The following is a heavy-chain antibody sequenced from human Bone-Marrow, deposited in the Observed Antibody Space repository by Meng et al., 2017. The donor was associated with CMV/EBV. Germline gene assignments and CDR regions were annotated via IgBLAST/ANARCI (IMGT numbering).Heavy chain of an antibody. CDR3: ARDGSTPTIGAEDY. J-gene: IGHJ4*02. CDR2: ISAYNGNT. D-gene: IGHD3-16*01. Sequence: ASVKVSCKASGYTFTSYGISWVRQAPGQGLEWMGWISAYNGNTNYAQKLQGRVTMTTDTSTSTAYMELRSLRSYDTAVYYCARDGSTPTIGAEDYWGQGTLVTVSS. V-gene: IGHV1-18*01. CDR1: GYTFTSYG.